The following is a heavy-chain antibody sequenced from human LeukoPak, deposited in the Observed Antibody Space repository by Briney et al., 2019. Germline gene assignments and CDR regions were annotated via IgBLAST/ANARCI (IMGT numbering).Heavy chain of an antibody. D-gene: IGHD3-16*01. Sequence: GGSLRLSCAASGFTFSNYAMNWVRRAPGKGLEWVSSISSSSSYIYYADSVQGRFTISRDNANNSLYLQMNSLRAEDTTVYYCARGDSGGMDYWGQGTLVTVSS. CDR3: ARGDSGGMDY. V-gene: IGHV3-21*01. J-gene: IGHJ4*02. CDR1: GFTFSNYA. CDR2: ISSSSSYI.